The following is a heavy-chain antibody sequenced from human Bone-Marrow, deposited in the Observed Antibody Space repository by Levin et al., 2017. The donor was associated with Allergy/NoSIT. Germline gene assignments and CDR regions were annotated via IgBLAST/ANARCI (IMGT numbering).Heavy chain of an antibody. D-gene: IGHD5-12*01. Sequence: GGSLRLSCAASGFTFSSYGMHWVRQVPGKGLEWVAVIWYDGSNKYYADSVKGRFTISRDNSKNTLYLQMNSLRAEDTAVYYCARDSRWLRHFDYWGQGTLVTVSS. CDR2: IWYDGSNK. J-gene: IGHJ4*02. V-gene: IGHV3-33*01. CDR1: GFTFSSYG. CDR3: ARDSRWLRHFDY.